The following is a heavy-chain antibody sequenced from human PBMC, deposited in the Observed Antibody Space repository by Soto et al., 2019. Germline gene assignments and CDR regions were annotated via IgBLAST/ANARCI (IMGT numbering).Heavy chain of an antibody. CDR2: LNPHSGNT. Sequence: GAPVKGSCKASGYTFTSYAMHWGRQAPGQRLEWMGWLNPHSGNTGYARRLQGRVSMTFNTSTSTAYMELTSLRSEDTAVYFCARGWELPAATFDYWGQGTLVTVSS. CDR1: GYTFTSYA. V-gene: IGHV1-8*02. CDR3: ARGWELPAATFDY. D-gene: IGHD2-2*01. J-gene: IGHJ4*02.